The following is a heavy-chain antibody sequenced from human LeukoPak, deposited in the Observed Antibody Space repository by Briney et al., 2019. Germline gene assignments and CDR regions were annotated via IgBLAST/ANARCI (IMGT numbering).Heavy chain of an antibody. CDR3: TTEGFFQYSSGWSTLDY. CDR1: GFTFSYAW. CDR2: IKSKTDGGTT. V-gene: IGHV3-15*01. J-gene: IGHJ4*02. Sequence: GGSLRLSCSASGFTFSYAWMNWVRQAPGKGLEWVGRIKSKTDGGTTDYAAPVRGRFTISRDDSKNTLCLQMNSLQTEDTAVYYCTTEGFFQYSSGWSTLDYWGQGTLVTVSS. D-gene: IGHD6-19*01.